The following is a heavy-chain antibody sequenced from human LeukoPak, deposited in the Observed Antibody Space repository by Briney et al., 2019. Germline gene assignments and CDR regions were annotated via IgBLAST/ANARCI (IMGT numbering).Heavy chain of an antibody. Sequence: GGSLRLSCAAPGITFSDHYMSWIRQAPGKGLEWVAHISSSRSTIDYADSVRGRFAISRDNAKNSLYLQMITLSVEDTAVYYCAREVRYTSSWYVYYYFDYWGQGTLVTVSS. D-gene: IGHD6-13*01. V-gene: IGHV3-11*01. CDR2: ISSSRSTI. CDR1: GITFSDHY. J-gene: IGHJ4*02. CDR3: AREVRYTSSWYVYYYFDY.